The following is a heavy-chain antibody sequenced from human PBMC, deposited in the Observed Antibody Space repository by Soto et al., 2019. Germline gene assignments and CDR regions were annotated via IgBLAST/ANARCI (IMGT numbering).Heavy chain of an antibody. V-gene: IGHV4-39*01. CDR2: IFYSGST. CDR3: AGTNDYYYGMDV. Sequence: PSETLSLTYTVSGGSISSSSDYWGWIRQPPGKGLEWIGNIFYSGSTYYNPSLESRLTISVDTSKNQFSLKLSSVTVADTAVYYCAGTNDYYYGMDVWGQGTTVTVSS. CDR1: GGSISSSSDY. J-gene: IGHJ6*02.